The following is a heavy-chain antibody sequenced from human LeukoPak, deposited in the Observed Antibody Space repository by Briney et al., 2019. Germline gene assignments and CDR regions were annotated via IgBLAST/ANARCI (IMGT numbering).Heavy chain of an antibody. J-gene: IGHJ4*02. CDR3: ARGGLTIFGVAPFDY. D-gene: IGHD3-3*01. CDR2: IYTSGST. V-gene: IGHV4-61*02. CDR1: GGSISSGSYY. Sequence: PSQTLSLTCTVSGGSISSGSYYWSWIRQPAGKGLEWIGRIYTSGSTNYNPSLKSRVTISVDTSKNQFSLKLSSVTAADTAVYYCARGGLTIFGVAPFDYWGQGTLVTVSS.